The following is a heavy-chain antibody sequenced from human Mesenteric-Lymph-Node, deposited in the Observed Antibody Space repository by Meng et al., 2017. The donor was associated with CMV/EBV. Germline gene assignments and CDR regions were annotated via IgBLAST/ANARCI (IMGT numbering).Heavy chain of an antibody. J-gene: IGHJ5*02. CDR3: AREGWSDP. CDR1: GYTFTTCA. Sequence: SGTVSCQASGYTFTTCAMNWVRQAPGQGLEWMGWINTNTGNPTYAQGFTRRFVFYLDTSVNTAYLQISSLEAGGTAVYYCAREGWSDPWGQGTLVTVSS. V-gene: IGHV7-4-1*02. CDR2: INTNTGNP.